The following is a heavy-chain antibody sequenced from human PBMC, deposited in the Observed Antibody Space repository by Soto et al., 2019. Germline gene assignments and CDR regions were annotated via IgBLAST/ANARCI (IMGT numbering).Heavy chain of an antibody. J-gene: IGHJ6*02. CDR3: ARPQWLASPYYYGMDV. D-gene: IGHD6-19*01. V-gene: IGHV4-39*01. Sequence: KSSETLSLTCTVSGGSISSSSYYWGWIRQPPGKGLEWTGSIYYSGSTYYNPSLKSRVTISVDTSKNQFSLKLSSVTAADTAVYYCARPQWLASPYYYGMDVWGQGTTVTVSS. CDR1: GGSISSSSYY. CDR2: IYYSGST.